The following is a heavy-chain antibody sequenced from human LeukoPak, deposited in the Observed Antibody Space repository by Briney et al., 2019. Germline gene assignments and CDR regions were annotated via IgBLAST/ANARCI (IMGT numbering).Heavy chain of an antibody. CDR2: ISGSGGST. V-gene: IGHV3-23*01. CDR1: GFTFSSYA. D-gene: IGHD1-26*01. Sequence: RPGGSLRLSCAASGFTFSSYAMSWVRQAPGKGLEWVSAISGSGGSTYYADSVKGRFTISRDNSKNTLYLQMNSLRAEDTAVYYCAKGGRESYYESDAFDIWGQGTMVTVSS. J-gene: IGHJ3*02. CDR3: AKGGRESYYESDAFDI.